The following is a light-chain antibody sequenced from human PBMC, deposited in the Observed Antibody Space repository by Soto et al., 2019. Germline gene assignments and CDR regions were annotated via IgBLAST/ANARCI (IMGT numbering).Light chain of an antibody. J-gene: IGKJ5*01. Sequence: EIVLTQSPATLSLSPGERATLSCRASPSVTNFLAWYQQKPGQAPRLLIYGAFNRATGIPARFSGGGSGTDLTLTISSLEPEDFAVYYCQQRNIWPPVTFGQGTRLEI. CDR1: PSVTNF. CDR3: QQRNIWPPVT. CDR2: GAF. V-gene: IGKV3-11*01.